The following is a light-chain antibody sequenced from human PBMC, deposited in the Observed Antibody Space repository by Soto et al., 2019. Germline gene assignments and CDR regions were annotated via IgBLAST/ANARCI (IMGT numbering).Light chain of an antibody. J-gene: IGKJ1*01. V-gene: IGKV1-6*01. CDR1: QGIRND. CDR2: AAS. Sequence: AIQMTQSPSSLSASVGDRVTITCRASQGIRNDLGWYQQKPGKAPKLLIYAASSLQSGAPSRFSGSGSGTDFTLTISSRRPEEFATYYCLQDYSYPWTFGQGTKVEIK. CDR3: LQDYSYPWT.